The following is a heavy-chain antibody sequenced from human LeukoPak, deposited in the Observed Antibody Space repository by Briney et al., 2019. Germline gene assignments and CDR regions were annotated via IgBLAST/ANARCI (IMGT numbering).Heavy chain of an antibody. J-gene: IGHJ4*02. CDR2: ITYDGSNK. CDR1: GFTFSSYP. D-gene: IGHD1-26*01. CDR3: AREVYSGSYEGHFFDY. Sequence: GGSLRLSCVASGFTFSSYPMHWIRQAPGKGLEWVAAITYDGSNKYYADSVKGRFTISRDNSKNTLYLQMNSLRSEDTAVYYCAREVYSGSYEGHFFDYWGQGTLVTVSS. V-gene: IGHV3-30*04.